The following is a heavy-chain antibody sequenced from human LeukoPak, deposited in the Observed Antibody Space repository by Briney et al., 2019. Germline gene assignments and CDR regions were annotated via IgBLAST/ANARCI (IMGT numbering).Heavy chain of an antibody. V-gene: IGHV3-7*01. CDR3: ARKRPNYFDY. J-gene: IGHJ4*02. Sequence: GGSLRLSCAASGFALSSHWMTWVRQVPGKGPEWVANINLDGSQKYYVDSVKGRFTISRDNAENSLYLQMNSLRAEDTALYYCARKRPNYFDYWGQGTLVIVSS. CDR2: INLDGSQK. CDR1: GFALSSHW.